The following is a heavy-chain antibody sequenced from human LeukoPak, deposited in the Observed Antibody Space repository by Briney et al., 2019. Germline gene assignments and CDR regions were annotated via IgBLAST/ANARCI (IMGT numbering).Heavy chain of an antibody. D-gene: IGHD6-19*01. CDR2: IKQDGSEK. CDR3: ARDLSRGYSSGWYDAFDI. V-gene: IGHV3-7*01. CDR1: GFTFSSYW. J-gene: IGHJ3*02. Sequence: GGSLRLSCAASGFTFSSYWMSWVRQAPGKGLEWVANIKQDGSEKYYVDSAKGRFTISRDNAKNSLYLQMNSLRAEDTAVYYCARDLSRGYSSGWYDAFDIWGQGTMVTVSS.